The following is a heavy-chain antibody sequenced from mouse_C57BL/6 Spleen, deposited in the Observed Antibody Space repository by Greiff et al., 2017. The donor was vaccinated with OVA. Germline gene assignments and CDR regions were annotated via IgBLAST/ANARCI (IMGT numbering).Heavy chain of an antibody. CDR1: GYTFTSYW. CDR3: VRGTDLLWLGYYAMDY. Sequence: QVQLQQPGTELVKPGASVKLSCKASGYTFTSYWMHWVKQRPGQGLEWIGNINPSNGGTNYNEKFKSKATLTVDKSSSTAYMQLSSLTSEDSAVYYCVRGTDLLWLGYYAMDYWGQGTSVTVSS. J-gene: IGHJ4*01. CDR2: INPSNGGT. V-gene: IGHV1-53*01. D-gene: IGHD2-9*01.